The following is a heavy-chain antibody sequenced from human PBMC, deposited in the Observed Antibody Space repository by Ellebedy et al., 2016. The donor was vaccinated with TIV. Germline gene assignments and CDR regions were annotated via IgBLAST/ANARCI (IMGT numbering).Heavy chain of an antibody. CDR1: GFTFTSSA. V-gene: IGHV3-74*01. CDR2: IRFDGSST. CDR3: ARRGAVPGTLDN. D-gene: IGHD2-15*01. Sequence: GGSLRLSXAASGFTFTSSAMSWVRQAPGKGLMWVSRIRFDGSSTSYADSVKGRFLISRDNAKNTLHLQMNSLRAEDTAVYYCARRGAVPGTLDNWGQGTLVTVSS. J-gene: IGHJ4*02.